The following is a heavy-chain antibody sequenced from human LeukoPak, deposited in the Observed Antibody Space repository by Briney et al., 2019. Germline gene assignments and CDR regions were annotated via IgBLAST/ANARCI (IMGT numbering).Heavy chain of an antibody. J-gene: IGHJ6*02. CDR1: GYTFTSYG. Sequence: GASVKVSCKASGYTFTSYGISWVRQAPGQGLEWMGWISAYNGNTNYAQKLQGRVTMTTDTSTSTAYMELRSLRSDDTAVYYCARVKQQLVLNYYYGMDVWGQGTTVTVSS. CDR3: ARVKQQLVLNYYYGMDV. CDR2: ISAYNGNT. V-gene: IGHV1-18*01. D-gene: IGHD6-13*01.